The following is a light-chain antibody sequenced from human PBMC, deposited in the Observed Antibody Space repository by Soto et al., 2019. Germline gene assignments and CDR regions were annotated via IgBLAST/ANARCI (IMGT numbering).Light chain of an antibody. V-gene: IGKV1-5*01. CDR1: QSISSW. J-gene: IGKJ1*01. CDR2: DAS. Sequence: DIQMSKSPSTLSATAGDRVTITRRASQSISSWLAWYQHQPGKAPKLLNYDASKLDGGVPSRFSGSGSGTEFSLTISNLQPDDCATYYCQQYENYWTFGQGTKVDIK. CDR3: QQYENYWT.